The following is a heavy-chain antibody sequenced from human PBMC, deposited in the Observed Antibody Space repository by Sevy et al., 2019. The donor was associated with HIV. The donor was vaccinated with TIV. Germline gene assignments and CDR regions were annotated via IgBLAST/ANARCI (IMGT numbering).Heavy chain of an antibody. Sequence: ASVKVSCKVSGKTLSDLSMHWVRQAPGKGLEWMGSFDPEDGETLYAQNFRARVTMTEDTSTDTANMELSSLRSEDTAVYYCATTKDYYDSSGDPFDYWGQGSLVTVSS. D-gene: IGHD3-22*01. V-gene: IGHV1-24*01. J-gene: IGHJ4*02. CDR3: ATTKDYYDSSGDPFDY. CDR2: FDPEDGET. CDR1: GKTLSDLS.